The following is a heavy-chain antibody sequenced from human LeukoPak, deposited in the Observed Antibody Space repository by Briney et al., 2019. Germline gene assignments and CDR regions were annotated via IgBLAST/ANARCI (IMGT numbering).Heavy chain of an antibody. J-gene: IGHJ4*02. V-gene: IGHV4-30-4*01. CDR1: GGSISSGGYY. D-gene: IGHD2-15*01. CDR2: IYYSGST. CDR3: AIGSSVPHLMHFGS. Sequence: SQSLSLTWTVSGGSISSGGYYWSCIRQPPGEGLEWIGYIYYSGSTYYNPSLKSRVTVSVDTSTNQFSLKLSSVTAADTAVYYCAIGSSVPHLMHFGSWGQGTLVTVS.